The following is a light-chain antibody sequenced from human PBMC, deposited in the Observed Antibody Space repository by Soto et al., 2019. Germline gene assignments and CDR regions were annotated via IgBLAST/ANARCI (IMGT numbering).Light chain of an antibody. CDR2: AAS. CDR1: RSIGTL. Sequence: DIHMTQSPSSLSASVGDRVTITCRASRSIGTLLHWYQHKPGKAPNLLISAASNLQSGVPSRFTGSGSGTDFTLTIRSLQPGDFATYFCQQTFTSPPTFGRGTQVEIK. V-gene: IGKV1-39*01. J-gene: IGKJ2*01. CDR3: QQTFTSPPT.